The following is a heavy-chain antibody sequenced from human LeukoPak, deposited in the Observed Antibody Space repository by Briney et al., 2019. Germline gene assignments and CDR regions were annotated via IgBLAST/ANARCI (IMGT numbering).Heavy chain of an antibody. CDR2: IYYSGST. Sequence: SSETLSLTCTVSGGSISSSSYYWGWIRQPPGKGLEWIGSIYYSGSTYYNPSLKSRVTISVDTSKNQFSLKLSSVTAADTAVYYCARNYTIFGVVSKPGYFDYWGQGTLVTVSS. J-gene: IGHJ4*02. CDR1: GGSISSSSYY. D-gene: IGHD3-3*01. V-gene: IGHV4-39*01. CDR3: ARNYTIFGVVSKPGYFDY.